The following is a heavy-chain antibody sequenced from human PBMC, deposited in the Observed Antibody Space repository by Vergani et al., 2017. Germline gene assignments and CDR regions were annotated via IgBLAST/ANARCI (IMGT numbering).Heavy chain of an antibody. CDR2: IYSGGST. CDR1: GFIVSSNY. Sequence: VQLVETGGGVVQPGGSLRLSCAASGFIVSSNYMSWVRQAPGKGLEWVSVIYSGGSTYYADSVKGRFIISRDNSKNTLYLQMNSLRAEDTAVYYCARDVSSGWYLFDYWGQGTLVTVSS. CDR3: ARDVSSGWYLFDY. D-gene: IGHD6-19*01. V-gene: IGHV3-66*02. J-gene: IGHJ4*02.